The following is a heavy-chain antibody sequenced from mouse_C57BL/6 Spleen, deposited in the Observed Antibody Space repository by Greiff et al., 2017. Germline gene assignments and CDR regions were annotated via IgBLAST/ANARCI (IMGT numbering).Heavy chain of an antibody. CDR1: GYTFTDYN. V-gene: IGHV1-18*01. CDR3: ARIHGSSPWYFDV. Sequence: DVKLQESGPELVKPGASVKIPCKASGYTFTDYNMDWVKQSHGKSLEWIGDINPNNGGTIYNQKFKGKATLTVDKSSSTAYMELRSLTSEDTAVYYCARIHGSSPWYFDVWGTGTTVTVSS. D-gene: IGHD1-1*01. J-gene: IGHJ1*03. CDR2: INPNNGGT.